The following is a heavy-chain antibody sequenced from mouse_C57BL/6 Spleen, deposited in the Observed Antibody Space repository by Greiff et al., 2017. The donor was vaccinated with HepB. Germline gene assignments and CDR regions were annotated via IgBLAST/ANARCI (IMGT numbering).Heavy chain of an antibody. CDR2: IYPGSGNT. V-gene: IGHV1-66*01. J-gene: IGHJ4*01. Sequence: QVQLQQSGPELVKPGASVQISCKASGYSFTSYYIHWVKQRPGQGLEWIGWIYPGSGNTKYNEKFKGKATLTADTSSSTAYMQLSSLTSEDSAVYYCAREDDYGGDAMDYWGQGTSVTVSS. D-gene: IGHD2-4*01. CDR1: GYSFTSYY. CDR3: AREDDYGGDAMDY.